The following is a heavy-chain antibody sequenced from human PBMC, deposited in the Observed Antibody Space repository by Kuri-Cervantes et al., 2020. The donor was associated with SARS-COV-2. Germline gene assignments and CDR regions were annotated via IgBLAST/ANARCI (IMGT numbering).Heavy chain of an antibody. J-gene: IGHJ4*02. V-gene: IGHV3-7*01. Sequence: GESLKISCAASGFTFSSYSMSWVRQAPGKGLEWVANIKQDGSEKYYVDSVKGRFTISRDNAKNTLYLQMNSLRAEDTAVYYCARDHDITMVQGDYFDYWGQGTLVTVSS. CDR1: GFTFSSYS. CDR2: IKQDGSEK. D-gene: IGHD3-10*01. CDR3: ARDHDITMVQGDYFDY.